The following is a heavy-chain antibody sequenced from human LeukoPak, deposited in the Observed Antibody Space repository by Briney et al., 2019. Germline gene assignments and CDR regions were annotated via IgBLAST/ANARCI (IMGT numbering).Heavy chain of an antibody. CDR3: ARGAPGLRLGELSSLDY. CDR2: IGTAGDP. CDR1: GFTFSSYD. V-gene: IGHV3-13*05. D-gene: IGHD3-16*02. Sequence: GGSLRLSCAASGFTFSSYDMHWVRQATGKGLEWVSAIGTAGDPYYPGSVKGRFTISRENAKTSLYLQMNSLRAGDTAVYYCARGAPGLRLGELSSLDYWGQGTLVTVSS. J-gene: IGHJ4*02.